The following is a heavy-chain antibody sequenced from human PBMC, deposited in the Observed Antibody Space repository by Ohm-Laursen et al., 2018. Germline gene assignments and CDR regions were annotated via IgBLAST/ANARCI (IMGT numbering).Heavy chain of an antibody. V-gene: IGHV3-9*01. CDR1: GFKFDGYA. CDR2: VTWNSGSI. D-gene: IGHD5-18*01. J-gene: IGHJ3*02. CDR3: ARRGYTYGYDDAFDI. Sequence: SLRLSCAASGFKFDGYAMHWVRQGPGKGLEWVSSVTWNSGSIAYAASVEGRFTISRDNAKSSLYLQMNSLRTEDTALYFCARRGYTYGYDDAFDIWGQGTMVTVSS.